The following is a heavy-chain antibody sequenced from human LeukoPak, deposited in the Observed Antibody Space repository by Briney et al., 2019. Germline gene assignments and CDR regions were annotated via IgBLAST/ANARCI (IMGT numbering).Heavy chain of an antibody. D-gene: IGHD3-22*01. V-gene: IGHV4-59*10. J-gene: IGHJ4*02. Sequence: SETLSLSCAVSGGSISSYYWSWIRQPAGKGLEWIGRLYTSGSTNYNPSLKSRVTMSVDTSRNQFSLKLTSMTAADTAVYYCARGGSSGYYYGWGQGTLVTVSS. CDR1: GGSISSYY. CDR2: LYTSGST. CDR3: ARGGSSGYYYG.